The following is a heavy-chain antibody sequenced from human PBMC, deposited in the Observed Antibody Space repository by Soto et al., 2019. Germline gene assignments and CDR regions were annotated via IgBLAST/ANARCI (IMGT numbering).Heavy chain of an antibody. Sequence: ETLSLTCTVTGGSVSRDSNFWSWIRQPPGKGLEWIGYIYYSGPSRYNPSLESRVTISIDSSKNQVSLTLTSVTAADTAVYYCARGYSHYAHWGRGTLVT. J-gene: IGHJ4*02. V-gene: IGHV4-61*01. D-gene: IGHD4-4*01. CDR2: IYYSGPS. CDR3: ARGYSHYAH. CDR1: GGSVSRDSNF.